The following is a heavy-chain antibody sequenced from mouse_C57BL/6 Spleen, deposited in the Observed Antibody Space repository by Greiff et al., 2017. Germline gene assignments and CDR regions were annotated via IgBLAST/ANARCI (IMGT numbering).Heavy chain of an antibody. D-gene: IGHD2-1*01. V-gene: IGHV1-81*01. CDR3: APLVPYGNYYAMDY. CDR2: IYPRSGNT. Sequence: VQLQQSGAELARPGASVKLSCKASGYTFTSYGISWVKQRTGQGLEWIGDIYPRSGNTYYNEKFKGKATLTADKSSSTAYMELRSLTSEDSAVYFCAPLVPYGNYYAMDYWGQGTSVTVSS. J-gene: IGHJ4*01. CDR1: GYTFTSYG.